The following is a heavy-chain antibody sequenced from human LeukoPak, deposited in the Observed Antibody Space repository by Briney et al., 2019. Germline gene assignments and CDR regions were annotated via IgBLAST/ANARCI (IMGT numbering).Heavy chain of an antibody. CDR2: ISGDGDST. CDR1: GFXFDDYA. V-gene: IGHV3-43*02. J-gene: IGHJ3*02. CDR3: AKDMATVTYDAFHI. D-gene: IGHD4-17*01. Sequence: GGSLRLSCEASGFXFDDYAIHWVRQAPGKGLEWVSLISGDGDSTYYADSVKGRFTISRDNSKNSLYLQMNSLRTEDTALYYCAKDMATVTYDAFHIWGQGTMVTVSS.